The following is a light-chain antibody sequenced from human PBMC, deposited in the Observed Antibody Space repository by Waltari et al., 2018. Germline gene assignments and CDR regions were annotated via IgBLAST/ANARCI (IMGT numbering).Light chain of an antibody. CDR2: GPS. CDR3: QQFGSSPRGT. CDR1: QSLSSSY. J-gene: IGKJ2*01. Sequence: IVLTQSPGTLSLSPGDTGTLSCRASQSLSSSYLACYQQRPGQAPRLRIYGPSNRATGIPDRFSGSGSGTHFTLIISGLEPEDSAVYYCQQFGSSPRGTFGQGTKLEIK. V-gene: IGKV3-20*01.